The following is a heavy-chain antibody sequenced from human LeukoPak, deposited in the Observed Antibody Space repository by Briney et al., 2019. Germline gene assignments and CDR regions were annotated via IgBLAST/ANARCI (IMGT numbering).Heavy chain of an antibody. CDR3: ARDISPYSGYVDY. V-gene: IGHV4-38-2*02. J-gene: IGHJ4*02. D-gene: IGHD5-12*01. Sequence: AETLSLTCTVSGYSISIVYYWGWIRQPPGKGLEWICSIYDNGNNYYNPSRKSPATIEVDTSKNQFSLKLSSVTAAETAVYYCARDISPYSGYVDYWGQGTLVTVSS. CDR2: IYDNGNN. CDR1: GYSISIVYY.